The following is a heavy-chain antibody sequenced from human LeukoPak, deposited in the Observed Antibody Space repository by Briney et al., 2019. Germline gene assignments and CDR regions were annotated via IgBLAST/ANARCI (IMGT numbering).Heavy chain of an antibody. Sequence: PSETLSLTCTVSGYSISSGFYWGWIRQSPGKGLDWIGSIHYSKMTFYNPSLKSGVTMSLDTSKNRFSLNLYSVTAADTAVYYCARAVGTTTGLFDYWGQGALVTVSS. CDR1: GYSISSGFY. CDR2: IHYSKMT. CDR3: ARAVGTTTGLFDY. D-gene: IGHD1-26*01. J-gene: IGHJ4*02. V-gene: IGHV4-38-2*02.